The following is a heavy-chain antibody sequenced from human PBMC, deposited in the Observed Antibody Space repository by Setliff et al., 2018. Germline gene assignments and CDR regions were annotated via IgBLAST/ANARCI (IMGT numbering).Heavy chain of an antibody. CDR2: IYYSGNT. D-gene: IGHD6-19*01. CDR1: VYSISRDCH. CDR3: ARHRAVAGAYYFDF. Sequence: KTSETLSFTCAVSVYSISRDCHWGWIRQPPGKGLEWIGSIYYSGNTYYNASLKGRVTISGDTSKNQFSLKLTAVTAADTAIYYCARHRAVAGAYYFDFWGQGTLVTVSS. V-gene: IGHV4-38-2*01. J-gene: IGHJ4*02.